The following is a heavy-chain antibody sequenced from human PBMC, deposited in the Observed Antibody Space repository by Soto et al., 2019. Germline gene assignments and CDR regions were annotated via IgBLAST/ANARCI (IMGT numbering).Heavy chain of an antibody. D-gene: IGHD2-2*01. CDR3: ARGVPNCSSTSCYVAHYYYYMDV. CDR2: INHSGST. Sequence: SETLSLTCAVYGGSFSGYYWSWIRQPPGKGLEWIGEINHSGSTNYNPSLKSRVTISVDTSKNQFSLKLSSVTAADTAVYYCARGVPNCSSTSCYVAHYYYYMDVWGKGTTVTVSS. J-gene: IGHJ6*03. V-gene: IGHV4-34*01. CDR1: GGSFSGYY.